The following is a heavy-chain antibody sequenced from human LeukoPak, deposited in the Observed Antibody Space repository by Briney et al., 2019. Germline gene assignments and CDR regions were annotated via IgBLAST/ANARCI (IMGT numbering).Heavy chain of an antibody. CDR3: ANTVPGIAGSTPDH. CDR1: GFTFSSYG. CDR2: IRYDGTNK. D-gene: IGHD1-26*01. Sequence: PGGSLRLSCTASGFTFSSYGMHWVRQAPGKGLEWVAFIRYDGTNKYYADSVKGRFTISRDNSKSTLYLQMNSLRVEDTAMYYCANTVPGIAGSTPDHWGQGTLVTVSS. V-gene: IGHV3-30*02. J-gene: IGHJ4*02.